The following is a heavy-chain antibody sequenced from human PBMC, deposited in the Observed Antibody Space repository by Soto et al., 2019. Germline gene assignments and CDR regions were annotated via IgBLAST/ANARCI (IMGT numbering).Heavy chain of an antibody. CDR1: GDSVSSNSAA. CDR2: TYYRSKWYN. D-gene: IGHD6-13*01. V-gene: IGHV6-1*01. Sequence: SQSLSLTCAISGDSVSSNSAAWNWIRQSPSRGLEWLGRTYYRSKWYNDYAVSVKSRITINPDTSKNQFSLQLNSVTPEDTAVYYCAREYSSSWYSYYYYGMEVWGQGTTVPVSS. CDR3: AREYSSSWYSYYYYGMEV. J-gene: IGHJ6*02.